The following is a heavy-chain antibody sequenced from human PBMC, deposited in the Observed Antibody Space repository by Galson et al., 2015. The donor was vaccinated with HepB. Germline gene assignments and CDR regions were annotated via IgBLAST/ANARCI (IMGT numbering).Heavy chain of an antibody. Sequence: SLRLSCAASGFTFTRYWMTWVRQAPGKGLEWVAHITPDGSDKYYVGSVRGRFTISRDNADNSLYLQMNGLRAEDTAVYYCARAGEAYCGGDGFAQFDHWGQGSLVTGSS. V-gene: IGHV3-7*01. D-gene: IGHD2-21*01. CDR2: ITPDGSDK. J-gene: IGHJ4*02. CDR3: ARAGEAYCGGDGFAQFDH. CDR1: GFTFTRYW.